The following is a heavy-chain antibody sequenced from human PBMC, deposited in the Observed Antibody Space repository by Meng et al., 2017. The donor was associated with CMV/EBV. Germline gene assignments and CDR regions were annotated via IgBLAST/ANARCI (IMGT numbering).Heavy chain of an antibody. CDR2: INHSGST. J-gene: IGHJ5*02. Sequence: PLQQLGAVLLTPSASLSLTCAVYGGSFSGYYWSWIRQPPGKGLEWIGEINHSGSTNYNPSLKSRVTISVDTSKNQFSLKLSSVTAADTAVYYCARGSRRLPRFNWFDPWGQGTLVTVSS. CDR3: ARGSRRLPRFNWFDP. V-gene: IGHV4-34*01. CDR1: GGSFSGYY. D-gene: IGHD3-3*01.